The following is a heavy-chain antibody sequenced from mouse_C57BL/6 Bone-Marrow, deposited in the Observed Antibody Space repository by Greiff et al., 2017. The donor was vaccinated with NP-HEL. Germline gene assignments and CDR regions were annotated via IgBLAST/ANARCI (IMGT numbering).Heavy chain of an antibody. D-gene: IGHD1-1*01. V-gene: IGHV3-6*01. J-gene: IGHJ2*01. CDR3: ASGSSLDY. CDR1: GYSITSGYY. CDR2: ISYDGSN. Sequence: VQLQESGPGLVKPSQSLSLTCSVTGYSITSGYYWNWIRQFPGNKLEWMGYISYDGSNNYNPSLKNRISITRDTSKNQFFLKLNSVTTEDTATYYCASGSSLDYWGQGTTLTVSS.